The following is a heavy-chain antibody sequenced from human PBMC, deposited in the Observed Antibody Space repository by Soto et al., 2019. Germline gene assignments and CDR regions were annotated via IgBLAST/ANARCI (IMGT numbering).Heavy chain of an antibody. CDR2: ISGSGGST. V-gene: IGHV3-23*01. J-gene: IGHJ4*02. CDR3: ATQFWSGYLFDY. Sequence: GESLKISCAASGFTFSSYAMSWVRQAPGKGLEWVSAISGSGGSTYYADSVKGRFTISRDNSKNTLYLQMNSLRAEDTAVYYCATQFWSGYLFDYWGQGTLVTVSS. D-gene: IGHD3-3*01. CDR1: GFTFSSYA.